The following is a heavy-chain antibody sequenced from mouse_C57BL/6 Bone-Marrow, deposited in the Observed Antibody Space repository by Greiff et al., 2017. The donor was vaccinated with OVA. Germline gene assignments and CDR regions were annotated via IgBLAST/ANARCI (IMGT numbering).Heavy chain of an antibody. Sequence: QVQLKESGPGLVAPSQSLSITCTVSGFSLTSYGVDWVRQSPGKGLEWLGVIWGVGSTNYNSALKSRLSISKDNSKSQVFLKMNSLQTDDTAMYYCASSFYYSNSNYAMDYWGQGTSVTVSS. CDR3: ASSFYYSNSNYAMDY. CDR2: IWGVGST. J-gene: IGHJ4*01. D-gene: IGHD2-5*01. CDR1: GFSLTSYG. V-gene: IGHV2-6*01.